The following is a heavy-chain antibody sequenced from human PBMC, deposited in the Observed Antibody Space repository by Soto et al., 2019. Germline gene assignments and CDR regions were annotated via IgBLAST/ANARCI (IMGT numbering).Heavy chain of an antibody. J-gene: IGHJ4*02. CDR1: GFTFSNYW. CDR3: ARDLAADGTR. V-gene: IGHV3-74*01. D-gene: IGHD6-13*01. Sequence: EVQLVESGGGLVQPGGSLRLSCATSGFTFSNYWMHWVRQAPGKGLVWVSRINPDGSSTTYADSVKGRFTISRDNARNTLYLQMNSLRAEDTAVYYCARDLAADGTRWGQGTRVTVSS. CDR2: INPDGSST.